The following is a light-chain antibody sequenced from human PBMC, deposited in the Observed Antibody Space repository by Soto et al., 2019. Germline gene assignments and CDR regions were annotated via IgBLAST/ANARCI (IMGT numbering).Light chain of an antibody. J-gene: IGKJ3*01. CDR2: GAS. CDR3: QRHNNWPT. Sequence: EIVMTQSPATLSVSPGERATLSCRASQSVSSNLAWYQQKPGQAPRLLIYGASTRATGIPARFGGSGSGTVFTLTIRSLQSEDFAGYYCQRHNNWPTFGAGTKVDIK. V-gene: IGKV3-15*01. CDR1: QSVSSN.